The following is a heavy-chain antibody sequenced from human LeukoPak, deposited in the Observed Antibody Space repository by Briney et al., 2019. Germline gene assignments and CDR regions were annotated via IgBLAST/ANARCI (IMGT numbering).Heavy chain of an antibody. Sequence: GGSLRLSCAASGFTFSNAWMSWVRQAPGKGLEWVSYISSSSSTIYYADSVKGRFTISRDNAKNSLYLQMNSLRAEDTAVYYCARDPSVMELGNYYFDYWGQGTLVTVSS. J-gene: IGHJ4*02. D-gene: IGHD1-7*01. V-gene: IGHV3-48*01. CDR2: ISSSSSTI. CDR3: ARDPSVMELGNYYFDY. CDR1: GFTFSNAW.